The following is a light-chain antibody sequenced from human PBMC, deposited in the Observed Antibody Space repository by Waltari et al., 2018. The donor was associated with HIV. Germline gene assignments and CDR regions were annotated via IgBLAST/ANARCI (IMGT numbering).Light chain of an antibody. CDR3: AAWDDNVNGL. J-gene: IGLJ2*01. CDR2: DDN. V-gene: IGLV1-44*01. Sequence: QSVLTQPPSASGTPGQRVTISCSGRRSNIGSNSVNWYQQLPGTAPKLLISDDNRRPSGVPYRFSGSKSGTSASLAISGLQSEDEADYYCAAWDDNVNGLFGGGTKLTVL. CDR1: RSNIGSNS.